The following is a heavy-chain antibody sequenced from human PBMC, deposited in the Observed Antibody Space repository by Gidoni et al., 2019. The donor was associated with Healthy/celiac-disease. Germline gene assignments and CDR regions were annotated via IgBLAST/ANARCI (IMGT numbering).Heavy chain of an antibody. J-gene: IGHJ6*02. V-gene: IGHV1-3*01. D-gene: IGHD4-17*01. Sequence: QVQLVQSGAEVKKPGASVTVSCKASGYPFTSYAMHWVRQAPGQRLEWMGWINAGNGNTKYSQKFQGRVTITRDTSASTAYMELSSLRSEDTAVYYCASGTVTTLYYYYYGMDVWGQGTTVTVSS. CDR1: GYPFTSYA. CDR2: INAGNGNT. CDR3: ASGTVTTLYYYYYGMDV.